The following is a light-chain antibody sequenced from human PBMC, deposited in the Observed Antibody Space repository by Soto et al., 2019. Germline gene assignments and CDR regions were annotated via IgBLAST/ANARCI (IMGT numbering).Light chain of an antibody. V-gene: IGKV1-33*01. Sequence: DIQMTQSPSSLSASVGDRVTITCQASQDISNYLNWYQQKPGKAPKPLIYDASNLETGVPSRFSGSGSGTDFTFTISSLQPEDIATYYCQQYDNLGLTFGGGTKVEIK. J-gene: IGKJ4*01. CDR1: QDISNY. CDR2: DAS. CDR3: QQYDNLGLT.